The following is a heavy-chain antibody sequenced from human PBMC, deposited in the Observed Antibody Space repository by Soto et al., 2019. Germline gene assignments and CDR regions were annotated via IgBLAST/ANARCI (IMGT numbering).Heavy chain of an antibody. D-gene: IGHD3-22*01. CDR2: IIPIFGTA. Sequence: EASVKVSCKASGGTFSSYAISWVRQAPGQGLEWMGGIIPIFGTANYAQKFQGRVTITADESTSTAYMELSSLRSEDTAVYYCARQRPYYYDSSGYFYWGQGTLVTVSS. V-gene: IGHV1-69*13. CDR3: ARQRPYYYDSSGYFY. CDR1: GGTFSSYA. J-gene: IGHJ4*02.